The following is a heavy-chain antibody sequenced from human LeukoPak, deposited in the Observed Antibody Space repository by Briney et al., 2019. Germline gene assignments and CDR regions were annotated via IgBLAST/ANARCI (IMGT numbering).Heavy chain of an antibody. D-gene: IGHD5-18*01. J-gene: IGHJ2*01. Sequence: PSETLSLTCAVYGGSFSGYYWSWIRQPPGKELEWIGEINHSGSTNYNPSLKSRVTISVDTSKNQFSLKLSSVTAADTAVYYCARLRRAAMGPRYFDLWGRGTLVTVSS. V-gene: IGHV4-34*01. CDR2: INHSGST. CDR1: GGSFSGYY. CDR3: ARLRRAAMGPRYFDL.